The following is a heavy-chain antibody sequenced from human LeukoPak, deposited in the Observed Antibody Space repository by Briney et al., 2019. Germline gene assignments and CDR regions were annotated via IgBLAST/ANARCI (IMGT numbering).Heavy chain of an antibody. CDR1: GFTFNSHS. V-gene: IGHV3-30-3*01. J-gene: IGHJ4*02. CDR2: ILGDGSNK. CDR3: ARDQGYTYGHSFDY. D-gene: IGHD5-18*01. Sequence: PGRSLRLSCAVSGFTFNSHSMHWVRQAPGKGLEWVALILGDGSNKYYAESVKGRFTISRDNSKSTVYLQMSTLRLEDTAVYFCARDQGYTYGHSFDYWGQGTLVTASS.